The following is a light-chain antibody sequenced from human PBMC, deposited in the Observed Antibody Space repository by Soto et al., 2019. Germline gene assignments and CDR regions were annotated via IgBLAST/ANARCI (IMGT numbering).Light chain of an antibody. V-gene: IGKV3-20*01. CDR3: QQYVSLPIT. CDR1: QSVSSTY. Sequence: EIVLTHSPGTLSLSPEERATLSCSASQSVSSTYLAWYQQKPGQAPRLLIYGASSRATGIPDRFSGSGSGTDFTLTISRVEPEDFAVYYCQQYVSLPITFGQGTRLEIK. J-gene: IGKJ5*01. CDR2: GAS.